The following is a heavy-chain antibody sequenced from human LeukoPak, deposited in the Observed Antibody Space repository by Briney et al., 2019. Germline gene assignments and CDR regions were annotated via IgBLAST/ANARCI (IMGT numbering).Heavy chain of an antibody. V-gene: IGHV3-23*01. CDR3: ARAYCTSISCYAADY. Sequence: PGGSLRLSCTASGFTFSSYAMNWVRQPPGKGLEWVSGIGAGGTFTYYADSVKGRFTISRDNSRNTLYLQMNSLRAEDTAVYHCARAYCTSISCYAADYWGQGTLVTVSS. CDR2: IGAGGTFT. D-gene: IGHD2-2*01. J-gene: IGHJ4*02. CDR1: GFTFSSYA.